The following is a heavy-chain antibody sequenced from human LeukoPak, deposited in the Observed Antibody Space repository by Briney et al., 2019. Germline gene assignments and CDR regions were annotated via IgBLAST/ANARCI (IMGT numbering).Heavy chain of an antibody. CDR1: GYSISSGYY. CDR3: AGQYYDFWSGYHREPDYFDY. D-gene: IGHD3-3*01. Sequence: SETLSLTCAVSGYSISSGYYWGWIRQPPGKGLESIGSIYHSGSTYYNPSLKSRVTIPVDTSKNQFSLKLSSVTAADTAVYYCAGQYYDFWSGYHREPDYFDYWGQGTLVTVSS. CDR2: IYHSGST. J-gene: IGHJ4*02. V-gene: IGHV4-38-2*01.